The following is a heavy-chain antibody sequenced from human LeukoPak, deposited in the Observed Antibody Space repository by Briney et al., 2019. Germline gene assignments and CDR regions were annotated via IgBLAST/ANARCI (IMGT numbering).Heavy chain of an antibody. J-gene: IGHJ3*02. Sequence: PGGSLSLSCAASGFTFSSYGMHWVRQAPGKGLEWVAVISYDGSNKYYADSVKGRFTISRDNSKNTMYLQMNSLRAEDTAVYYCAKDGIVGAARGAFDIWGQGTMVTVSS. CDR1: GFTFSSYG. CDR2: ISYDGSNK. CDR3: AKDGIVGAARGAFDI. V-gene: IGHV3-30*18. D-gene: IGHD1-26*01.